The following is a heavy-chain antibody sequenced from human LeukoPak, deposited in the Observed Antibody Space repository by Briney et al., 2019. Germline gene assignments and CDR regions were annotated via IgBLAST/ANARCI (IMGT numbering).Heavy chain of an antibody. CDR3: ARADCTNGVCSRRQRLYYYYYMDV. J-gene: IGHJ6*03. CDR2: IIPIFGTA. Sequence: ASVKVSCRASGGTFSSYAISWVRQAPGQGLEWMGGIIPIFGTANYAQKFQGRVTITTDESTSTAYMELSSLRSEDTAVYYCARADCTNGVCSRRQRLYYYYYMDVWGKGTTVTVSS. CDR1: GGTFSSYA. V-gene: IGHV1-69*05. D-gene: IGHD2-8*01.